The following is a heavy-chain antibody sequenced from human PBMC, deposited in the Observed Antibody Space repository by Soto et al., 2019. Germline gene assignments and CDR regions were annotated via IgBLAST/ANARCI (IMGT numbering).Heavy chain of an antibody. CDR1: GGSISSGGYY. D-gene: IGHD3-22*01. J-gene: IGHJ3*02. CDR2: IYYSGST. Sequence: QVQLQESGPGLVKPSQTLSLTCTVSGGSISSGGYYWSWIRQHPGKGLEWIGYIYYSGSTYYNPSLKSRVTISVDTSKNQFSLKLSSVTAADTAVYYCARDHMGYYDSSGLCGAFDIWGQGTMVTVSS. CDR3: ARDHMGYYDSSGLCGAFDI. V-gene: IGHV4-31*03.